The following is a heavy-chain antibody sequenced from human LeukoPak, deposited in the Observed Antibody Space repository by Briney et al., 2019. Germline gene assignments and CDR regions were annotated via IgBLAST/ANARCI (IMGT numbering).Heavy chain of an antibody. CDR3: ARDPTSGYLDY. CDR2: ISAYNGNT. V-gene: IGHV1-18*01. Sequence: ASAKVSCKASGYTFTSYGISWVRQAPEQGLEWMGWISAYNGNTKYAQKLQGRVTMTTDTSTSTAYMELRSLRSDDTAVYYCARDPTSGYLDYWGQGTLVTVSS. D-gene: IGHD3-22*01. CDR1: GYTFTSYG. J-gene: IGHJ4*02.